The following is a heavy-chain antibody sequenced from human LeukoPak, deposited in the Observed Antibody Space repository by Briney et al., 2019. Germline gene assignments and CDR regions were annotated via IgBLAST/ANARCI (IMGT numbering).Heavy chain of an antibody. J-gene: IGHJ4*02. Sequence: SETLSLTCTVSGGSITNYYWSWIRQPPGKGLEWIGRIYTSGSTNYNPSLKSRISMSVDTSKNQFSLKLSSVTAADTAVYYCARSPTKRVPEDYWGQGTLVTVSS. CDR2: IYTSGST. CDR3: ARSPTKRVPEDY. CDR1: GGSITNYY. D-gene: IGHD2-2*01. V-gene: IGHV4-4*07.